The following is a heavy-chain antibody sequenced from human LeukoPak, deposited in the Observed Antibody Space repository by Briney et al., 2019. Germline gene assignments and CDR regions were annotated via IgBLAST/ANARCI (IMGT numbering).Heavy chain of an antibody. CDR1: GFTFSSYS. J-gene: IGHJ4*02. D-gene: IGHD6-6*01. Sequence: GGSLRLSCAASGFTFSSYSMNWVRQAPGKGLEWVSYISSSSSTIYYADSVKGRFTISRDNAKNSLYLQMNSLRAEDTAVYYCAREGEYSSSLLTYTLFDYWGQGSLVTVSS. CDR2: ISSSSSTI. V-gene: IGHV3-48*04. CDR3: AREGEYSSSLLTYTLFDY.